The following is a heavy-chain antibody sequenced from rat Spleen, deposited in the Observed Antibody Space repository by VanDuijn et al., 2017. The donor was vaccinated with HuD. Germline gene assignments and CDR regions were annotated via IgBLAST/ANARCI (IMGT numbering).Heavy chain of an antibody. Sequence: EVQLQESGPGLVKPSQSLSLTCSVTGYSITSSYRWNWIRKFPGNKLWWLGYINNAGSTNYNPSLKSRISITRDTSKNQFFLQVNSVTTEDKATYYCDANYDVTYYYFDYWGQGVMVTVSS. CDR1: GYSITSSYR. V-gene: IGHV3-3*01. CDR2: INNAGST. J-gene: IGHJ2*01. D-gene: IGHD1-12*02. CDR3: DANYDVTYYYFDY.